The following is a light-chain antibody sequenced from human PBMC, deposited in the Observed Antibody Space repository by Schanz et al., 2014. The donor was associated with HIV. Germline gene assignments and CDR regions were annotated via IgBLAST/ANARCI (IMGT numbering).Light chain of an antibody. Sequence: EIVMTQSPATLSVSPGEGATLSCRASQSVSVNLAWYQQKPGQAPRLLIFGASTRATDIPARFSGSRSGTDFTLTISSLQSEDFAVYYCQQYNNWYTFGQGTRLEIK. J-gene: IGKJ2*01. V-gene: IGKV3-15*01. CDR1: QSVSVN. CDR3: QQYNNWYT. CDR2: GAS.